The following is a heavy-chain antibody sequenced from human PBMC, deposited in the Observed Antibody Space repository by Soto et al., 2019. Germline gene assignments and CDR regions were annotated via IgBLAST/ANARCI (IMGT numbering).Heavy chain of an antibody. Sequence: GGSLRLSCAASGFTFSSYAMSWVRQAPGKGLEWVSAISGSGGSTYYADTVKGRFTISRDNSKNTLYLQMNSLRAEDTAVYYCAKPHGYCSSTSCYFSVGGWFEPWGQGTLVTVSS. CDR1: GFTFSSYA. CDR2: ISGSGGST. D-gene: IGHD2-2*01. J-gene: IGHJ5*02. V-gene: IGHV3-23*01. CDR3: AKPHGYCSSTSCYFSVGGWFEP.